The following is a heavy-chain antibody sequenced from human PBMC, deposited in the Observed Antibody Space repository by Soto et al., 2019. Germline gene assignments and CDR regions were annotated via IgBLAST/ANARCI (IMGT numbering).Heavy chain of an antibody. CDR1: GYTFTSYG. D-gene: IGHD6-19*01. CDR3: ARDPGIAVAGPLYYYYARDA. Sequence: ASVKVSCTASGYTFTSYGISWVRQAPGQGLEWMGWISAYNGNTNYAQKLQGRVTMTTDTSTSTAYMELRSLRSDDTAVYYCARDPGIAVAGPLYYYYARDAWGQGTTVTVFS. V-gene: IGHV1-18*04. CDR2: ISAYNGNT. J-gene: IGHJ6*01.